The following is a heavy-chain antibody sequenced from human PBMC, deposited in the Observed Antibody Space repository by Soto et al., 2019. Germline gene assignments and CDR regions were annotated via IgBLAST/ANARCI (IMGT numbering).Heavy chain of an antibody. V-gene: IGHV3-23*01. CDR1: GFTFTNYA. Sequence: VGSLRLSCAASGFTFTNYAMTWVRQTPGKGLEWVSGISASGGLKYYADSVRGRFTVSRDNSKNILYLQMDNLRDEDTALYYCAREVGAPSGWLDPWGQGTQVTVSS. CDR3: AREVGAPSGWLDP. CDR2: ISASGGLK. D-gene: IGHD1-26*01. J-gene: IGHJ5*02.